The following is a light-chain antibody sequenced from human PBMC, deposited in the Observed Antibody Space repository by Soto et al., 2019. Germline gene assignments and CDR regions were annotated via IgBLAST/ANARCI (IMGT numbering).Light chain of an antibody. CDR1: QDIRND. Sequence: DIQMTQSPSSLSASVGDRVTITCRASQDIRNDLGWYQQKPGKAPKRLIYAASSLQSEVPSRFRGSGSETEFTLTISSWQHEDYATYYCQQQNVYNPTFGQGTKVEI. CDR2: AAS. J-gene: IGKJ1*01. CDR3: QQQNVYNPT. V-gene: IGKV1-17*01.